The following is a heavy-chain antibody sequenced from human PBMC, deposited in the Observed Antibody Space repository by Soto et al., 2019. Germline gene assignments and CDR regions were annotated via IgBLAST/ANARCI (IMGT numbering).Heavy chain of an antibody. CDR1: GYTFTSYD. Sequence: QVQLVQSGAEVKKPGTSVKVSCKASGYTFTSYDSNWVRQATGQGLEWMGWMNPNSGNTGYAQKYQGRVTMTRNTSISTAYMELSSLRSEDTAVYYCSRWPDGYYYYGMDVWGQGTTVTVSS. V-gene: IGHV1-8*01. J-gene: IGHJ6*02. CDR2: MNPNSGNT. CDR3: SRWPDGYYYYGMDV.